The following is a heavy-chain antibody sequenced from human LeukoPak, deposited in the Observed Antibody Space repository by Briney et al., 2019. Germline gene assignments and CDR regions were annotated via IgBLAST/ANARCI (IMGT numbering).Heavy chain of an antibody. Sequence: SETLSLTCTVSGDSISRYYWSWIRQPPGKGLEWIAYIYYSGSTNYNPSLKSRVTISVDTSKNQFSLKLSSVTAADTAVYYCARAPFYNAYDYWGQGTLVTVSS. V-gene: IGHV4-59*08. CDR1: GDSISRYY. J-gene: IGHJ4*02. CDR3: ARAPFYNAYDY. D-gene: IGHD3-10*01. CDR2: IYYSGST.